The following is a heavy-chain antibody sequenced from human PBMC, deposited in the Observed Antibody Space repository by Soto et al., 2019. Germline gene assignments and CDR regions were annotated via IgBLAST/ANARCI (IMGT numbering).Heavy chain of an antibody. V-gene: IGHV4-34*01. CDR2: INHSGST. CDR1: GGSFSGYY. J-gene: IGHJ5*02. Sequence: PSETLSLTCAVYGGSFSGYYWSWIRQPPGKGLEWIGEINHSGSTNYNPSLKSRVTISVDTSKNQFSLKLSSVTAADTAVYYCARVKRYPNWFDPWGQGTLVTVSS. D-gene: IGHD1-1*01. CDR3: ARVKRYPNWFDP.